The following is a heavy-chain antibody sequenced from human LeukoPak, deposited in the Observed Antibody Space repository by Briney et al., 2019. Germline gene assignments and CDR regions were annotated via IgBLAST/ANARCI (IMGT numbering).Heavy chain of an antibody. CDR3: ARDPLWVGAFDI. CDR1: GGSISSYY. Sequence: SGTLSLTCTVSGGSISSYYWSWMRQPPGKGLEWIGYIYYSGSTNYNPSLKSRVTISVDTSKNQFSLKLSSVTAADTAVYYCARDPLWVGAFDIWGQGTMVTVSS. V-gene: IGHV4-59*01. D-gene: IGHD3-10*01. CDR2: IYYSGST. J-gene: IGHJ3*02.